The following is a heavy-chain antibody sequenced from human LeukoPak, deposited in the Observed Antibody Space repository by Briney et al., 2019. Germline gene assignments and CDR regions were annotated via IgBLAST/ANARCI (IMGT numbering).Heavy chain of an antibody. CDR2: IYYSGST. Sequence: SETLSLTCTVSGGSISSGGYYWSWIRQHPGKGLEWIGYIYYSGSTYYNPSLKSRVTISVDTSKNQFSLKLSSVTAADTAVYYCARDHDYGVLLDAFDIWGQGTMVTVSS. V-gene: IGHV4-31*03. J-gene: IGHJ3*02. CDR1: GGSISSGGYY. D-gene: IGHD4-17*01. CDR3: ARDHDYGVLLDAFDI.